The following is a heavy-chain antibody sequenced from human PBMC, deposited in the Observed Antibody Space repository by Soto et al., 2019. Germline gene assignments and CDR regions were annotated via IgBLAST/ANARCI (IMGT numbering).Heavy chain of an antibody. J-gene: IGHJ6*02. V-gene: IGHV3-48*02. CDR1: GFTFSSYS. CDR2: ISSSSTI. CDR3: AREDYYDSSGYYQRDYYYYGMDV. D-gene: IGHD3-22*01. Sequence: GGSLRLSCAASGFTFSSYSMNWVRQAPGKGLEWVSYISSSSTIYYADSVKGRFTISRDNAKNSLYLQMNSLRDEDTAVYYCAREDYYDSSGYYQRDYYYYGMDVWGQGTTVTVSS.